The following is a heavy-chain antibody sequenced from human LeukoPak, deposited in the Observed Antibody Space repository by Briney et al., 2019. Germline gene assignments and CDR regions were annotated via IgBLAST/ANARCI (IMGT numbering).Heavy chain of an antibody. Sequence: GRSLRLSCAASGFTFSSYGMHWVRQAPGKGLEWVSSISGPGVTTYYADSVRGRFTISRDNSKNTLYLQMNSLRAEDTAVYYCANDWLVFDYWGQGTVVTVSS. CDR2: ISGPGVTT. CDR1: GFTFSSYG. CDR3: ANDWLVFDY. J-gene: IGHJ4*02. V-gene: IGHV3-23*01. D-gene: IGHD5-12*01.